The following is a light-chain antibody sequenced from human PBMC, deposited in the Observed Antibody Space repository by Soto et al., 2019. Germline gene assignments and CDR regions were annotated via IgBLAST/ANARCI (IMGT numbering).Light chain of an antibody. CDR2: DVS. CDR3: CSFAGSHSVV. Sequence: QSVLTQPRSVSGSPGQPVTISCTGTSSDVGGYKYVSWYQRHPGEAPKLLIYDVSERPSGVPDRFSGSKSGNTASLTISGLQAEAETDYFCCSFAGSHSVVFGGGTKLTVL. V-gene: IGLV2-11*01. J-gene: IGLJ3*02. CDR1: SSDVGGYKY.